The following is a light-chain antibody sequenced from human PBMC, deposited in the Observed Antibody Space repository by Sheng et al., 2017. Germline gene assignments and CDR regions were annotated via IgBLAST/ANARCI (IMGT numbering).Light chain of an antibody. J-gene: IGLJ3*02. CDR1: KLGNKY. V-gene: IGLV3-1*01. CDR3: QTWDSSTKV. CDR2: QDN. Sequence: SYELTQPPSVSVSPGQTASITCSGDKLGNKYASWYQQKPGQSPVLVIYQDNKRPSGIPERFSGSNSGNTATLTISGTQAMDEADYYCQTWDSSTKVFGGGTKLTVL.